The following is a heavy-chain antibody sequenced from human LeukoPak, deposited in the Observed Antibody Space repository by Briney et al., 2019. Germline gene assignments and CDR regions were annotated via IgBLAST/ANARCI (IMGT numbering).Heavy chain of an antibody. D-gene: IGHD6-13*01. CDR3: ARGAGIAAAGGYFQH. J-gene: IGHJ1*01. V-gene: IGHV1-8*01. Sequence: ASVKVSCKASGYTFTSYDINWVRQATGQGLEWMGWMNPNSGNTGYAQKFQGWVTMTRDTSISTAYMELSRLRSDDTAVYYCARGAGIAAAGGYFQHWGQGTLVTVSS. CDR1: GYTFTSYD. CDR2: MNPNSGNT.